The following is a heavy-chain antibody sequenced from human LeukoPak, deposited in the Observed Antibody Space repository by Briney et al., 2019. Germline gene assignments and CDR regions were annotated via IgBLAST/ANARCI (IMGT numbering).Heavy chain of an antibody. CDR1: GYTFTGCY. J-gene: IGHJ5*02. V-gene: IGHV1-2*04. CDR3: ARGRITMVRRVVGAHWFDP. Sequence: ASVKVSCKASGYTFTGCYMHWVRPAPGQGLEWMGWINPNSGGTNYAQKLQGWVTMTRDTSISTAYMELSRLRSDDTAVYYCARGRITMVRRVVGAHWFDPWGRGTLVTVSS. CDR2: INPNSGGT. D-gene: IGHD3-10*01.